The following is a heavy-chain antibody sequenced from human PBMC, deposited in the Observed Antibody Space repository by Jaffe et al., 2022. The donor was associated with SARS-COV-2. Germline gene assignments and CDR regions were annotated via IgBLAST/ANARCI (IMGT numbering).Heavy chain of an antibody. Sequence: EVQLVQSGAEVKKPGESLKISCKGSGYSFTSYWIGWVRQMPGKGLEWMGIIYPGDSDTRYSPSFQGQVTISADKSISTAYLQWSSLKASDTAMYYCARPLSDILTGYNPPHYWGQGTLVTVSS. J-gene: IGHJ4*02. CDR1: GYSFTSYW. CDR2: IYPGDSDT. D-gene: IGHD3-9*01. V-gene: IGHV5-51*01. CDR3: ARPLSDILTGYNPPHY.